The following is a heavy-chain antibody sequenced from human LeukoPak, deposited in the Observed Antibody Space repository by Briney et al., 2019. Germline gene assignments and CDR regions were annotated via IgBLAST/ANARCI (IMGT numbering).Heavy chain of an antibody. CDR1: GYTFTGYH. J-gene: IGHJ4*02. D-gene: IGHD6-13*01. CDR3: ARDQGSLTRSWYTGY. V-gene: IGHV1-2*06. Sequence: PRASVKVSCKASGYTFTGYHIHWVRQAPGQGLEWMGRTNPYSGDTNFAQKFQGRVTMTRDTSITTAYMDLSSLTPDDTAVYFCARDQGSLTRSWYTGYWGQGTQVTVSS. CDR2: TNPYSGDT.